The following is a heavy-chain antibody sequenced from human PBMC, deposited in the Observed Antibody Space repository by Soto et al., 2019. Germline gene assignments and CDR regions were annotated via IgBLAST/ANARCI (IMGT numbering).Heavy chain of an antibody. Sequence: SETLSLTCAVYGGSFSGYYWTWIRQPPGTGLEWIGEINHTGSTNYNPSLKSRVTISVDTSKNQFSLRLTSVTAADTAVYYCARDKITGLFDYWGQGTLVTVSS. CDR1: GGSFSGYY. CDR2: INHTGST. D-gene: IGHD2-8*02. J-gene: IGHJ4*02. V-gene: IGHV4-34*01. CDR3: ARDKITGLFDY.